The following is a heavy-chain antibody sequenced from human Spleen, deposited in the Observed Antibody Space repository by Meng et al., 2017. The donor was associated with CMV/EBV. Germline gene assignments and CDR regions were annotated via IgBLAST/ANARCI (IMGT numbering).Heavy chain of an antibody. J-gene: IGHJ3*02. CDR1: GGSFSGYY. CDR3: ARDRGNWNYDFDI. D-gene: IGHD1-7*01. Sequence: SETLSLTCAVYGGSFSGYYWSWIRQPPGKGLEWIGEINHSGSTNYNPSLKSRVTISVDTSKNQFSLKLSSVTAADTAVYYCARDRGNWNYDFDIWGQGTMVTVSS. CDR2: INHSGST. V-gene: IGHV4-34*01.